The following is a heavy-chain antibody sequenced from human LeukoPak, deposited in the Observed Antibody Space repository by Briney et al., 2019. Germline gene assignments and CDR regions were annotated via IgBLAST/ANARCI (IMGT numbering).Heavy chain of an antibody. J-gene: IGHJ3*02. D-gene: IGHD2-2*02. V-gene: IGHV4-4*07. CDR2: IYTSGST. CDR3: AREIVVVPAAIMRHDAFDI. Sequence: SETLSLTCTVSGGCISGYYWSWIRQPAGKGLERMRHIYTSGSTNYNPSLKSRVTMSVDTSKNQFSLKLSSVTAADTAVYYCAREIVVVPAAIMRHDAFDIWGQGTMVTVSS. CDR1: GGCISGYY.